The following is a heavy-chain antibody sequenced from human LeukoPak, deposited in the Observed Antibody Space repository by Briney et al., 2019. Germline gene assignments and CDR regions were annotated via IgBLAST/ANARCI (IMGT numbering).Heavy chain of an antibody. D-gene: IGHD4-11*01. Sequence: SQTLSLTCTVSGGSISSGDYYWSWIRQPPGKGLEWIGYIYYSGSTYYNPSLKSRVTISVDTSKNQFSLKPSSVTAADTAVYYCARSTRYSNYPNWFDPWGQGTLVTVSS. V-gene: IGHV4-30-4*01. J-gene: IGHJ5*02. CDR3: ARSTRYSNYPNWFDP. CDR1: GGSISSGDYY. CDR2: IYYSGST.